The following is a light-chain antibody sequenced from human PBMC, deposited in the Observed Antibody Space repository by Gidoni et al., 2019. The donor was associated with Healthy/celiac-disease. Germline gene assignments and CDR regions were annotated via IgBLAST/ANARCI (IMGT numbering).Light chain of an antibody. Sequence: IVMTQSPATLSVSPGDAATLSCKASQDIRTHLAWYQQRPGQAPRFLLYAGSARATGTPARFSGSGSTKEFTLTISSLQAEDFGVYYCLQYDSWPRTFGPGTKVEVK. CDR2: AGS. CDR3: LQYDSWPRT. V-gene: IGKV3-15*01. J-gene: IGKJ1*01. CDR1: QDIRTH.